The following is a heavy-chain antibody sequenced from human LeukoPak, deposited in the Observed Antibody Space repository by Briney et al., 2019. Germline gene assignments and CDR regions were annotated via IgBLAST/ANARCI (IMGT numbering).Heavy chain of an antibody. Sequence: PGRSLRLSCAASGFTFSSYGMHWVRQAPGKGLEWVAVIWYDGSNKYYADSVKGRFTISRDNSKNTLYLQMNSLRAEDTAVYYCARDLGKTTVTTRYYYYGMDVWGQGTTVTVSS. D-gene: IGHD4-11*01. CDR1: GFTFSSYG. V-gene: IGHV3-33*01. CDR3: ARDLGKTTVTTRYYYYGMDV. CDR2: IWYDGSNK. J-gene: IGHJ6*02.